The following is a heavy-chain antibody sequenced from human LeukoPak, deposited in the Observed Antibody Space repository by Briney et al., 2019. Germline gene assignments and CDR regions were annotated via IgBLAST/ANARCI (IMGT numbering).Heavy chain of an antibody. V-gene: IGHV1-2*02. CDR3: ARVYYYDSRQFDY. Sequence: ASVKVSCKSSGFTFNAYYIHWVRQAPAQGREWIGWISAYNGNTNYAQKFQGRVTMTRDTSISTAYMELSRLRSDDTAVYYCARVYYYDSRQFDYWGQGTLVTVSS. D-gene: IGHD3-22*01. CDR1: GFTFNAYY. CDR2: ISAYNGNT. J-gene: IGHJ4*02.